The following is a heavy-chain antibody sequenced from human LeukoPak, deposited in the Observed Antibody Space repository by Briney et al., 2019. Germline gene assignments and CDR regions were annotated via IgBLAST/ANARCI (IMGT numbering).Heavy chain of an antibody. D-gene: IGHD3-22*01. Sequence: ASVKVSCKASGYTFTSYGISWGRQAPGEGLEWMGWISDYNGNTNYAQKLQGRVTMTTDTSTSTAYMELRSLRSDDTAVYYCAREAYYDSSGTSGYYYGMDVWGQGTTVTVS. J-gene: IGHJ6*02. CDR3: AREAYYDSSGTSGYYYGMDV. CDR1: GYTFTSYG. CDR2: ISDYNGNT. V-gene: IGHV1-18*01.